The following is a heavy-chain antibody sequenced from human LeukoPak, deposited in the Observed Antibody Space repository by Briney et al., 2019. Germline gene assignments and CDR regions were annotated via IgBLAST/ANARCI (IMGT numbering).Heavy chain of an antibody. CDR1: GGSISSGGYY. CDR2: IYHSGST. CDR3: ARARGAVTTRFDY. Sequence: SQTLSLTCTVSGGSISSGGYYWSWIRQPPGKGLEWIGYIYHSGSTYYNPSLKSRVTISVDRSKNQFSLKLSSVTAADTAVYYCARARGAVTTRFDYWGQGTLVTVSS. D-gene: IGHD4-17*01. J-gene: IGHJ4*02. V-gene: IGHV4-30-2*01.